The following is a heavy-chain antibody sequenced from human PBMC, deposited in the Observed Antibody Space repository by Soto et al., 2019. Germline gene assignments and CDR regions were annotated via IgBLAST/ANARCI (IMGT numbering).Heavy chain of an antibody. V-gene: IGHV1-2*02. D-gene: IGHD1-1*01. J-gene: IGHJ4*01. Sequence: QVQLVQSGAEVKKPGASVKVSCKASGYTFTGYYMHWVRQAPGQGFEWMGWINPNSGGTNYAQKLQCRVTMNRDKSISTVYMELSRLRSDDTAVYYCAGNWNDGDNYVDYWCHGTLVNVSS. CDR2: INPNSGGT. CDR3: AGNWNDGDNYVDY. CDR1: GYTFTGYY.